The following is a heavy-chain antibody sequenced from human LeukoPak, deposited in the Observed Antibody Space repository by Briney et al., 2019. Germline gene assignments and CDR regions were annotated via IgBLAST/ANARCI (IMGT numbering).Heavy chain of an antibody. Sequence: ASVKVSCKASGYTFTSYGISWVRQAPGQGLEWMGWISAYNGNTNYAQKLQGRVTKTTDTSTSTAYMELRSLRSDDTAVYYCARDSFYDSSGYYYPYGMDVWGQGTTVTVSS. V-gene: IGHV1-18*01. CDR1: GYTFTSYG. CDR2: ISAYNGNT. D-gene: IGHD3-22*01. CDR3: ARDSFYDSSGYYYPYGMDV. J-gene: IGHJ6*02.